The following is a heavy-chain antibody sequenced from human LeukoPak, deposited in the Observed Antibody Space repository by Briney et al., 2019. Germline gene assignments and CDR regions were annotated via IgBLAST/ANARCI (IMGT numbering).Heavy chain of an antibody. CDR3: ARIDYYDGYDY. CDR1: GGSFSGYY. D-gene: IGHD3-16*01. CDR2: INHSGRT. Sequence: NPSETLSLTCAIDGGSFSGYYWRWIRQPPGKGLEWTGEINHSGRTNYNPSLKSRVTISVDTSKNQFSLKLSSVTAADTAVYYCARIDYYDGYDYWGQGTLVTVSS. J-gene: IGHJ4*02. V-gene: IGHV4-34*01.